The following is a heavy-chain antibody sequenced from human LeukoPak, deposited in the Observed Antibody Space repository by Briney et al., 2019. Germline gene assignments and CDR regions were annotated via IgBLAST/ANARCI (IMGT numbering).Heavy chain of an antibody. V-gene: IGHV3-30*02. Sequence: GGSLRLSCAASGFTFSTYGMHWVRQAPGKGLEWVAFIRYDGSNKYYADSVKGRFTISRDNSKNTLYLQMNSLRAEDTAVYYCAKDERPYYYGSGSHFDYWGQGTLVTVSS. CDR2: IRYDGSNK. CDR3: AKDERPYYYGSGSHFDY. D-gene: IGHD3-10*01. CDR1: GFTFSTYG. J-gene: IGHJ4*02.